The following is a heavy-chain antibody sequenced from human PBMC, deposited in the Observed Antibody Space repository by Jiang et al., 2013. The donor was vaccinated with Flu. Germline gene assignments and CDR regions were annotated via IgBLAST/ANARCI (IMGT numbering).Heavy chain of an antibody. Sequence: GPGLVKPSETLSLTCTVSGGSISSSNYYWAWIRQPPGKGLEWIGTIYYSENTYYNPSLRSRVTISVDTSKNQFSLRLSSVTAADTAVYYCARSLRGIIMDAFHIWGQGTMVTVS. CDR3: ARSLRGIIMDAFHI. V-gene: IGHV4-39*01. CDR2: IYYSENT. CDR1: GGSISSSNYY. J-gene: IGHJ3*02. D-gene: IGHD3-10*01.